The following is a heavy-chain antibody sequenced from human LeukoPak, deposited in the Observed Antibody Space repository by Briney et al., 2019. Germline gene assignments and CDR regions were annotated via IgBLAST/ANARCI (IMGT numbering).Heavy chain of an antibody. J-gene: IGHJ5*02. CDR2: IYHSGST. V-gene: IGHV4-39*07. Sequence: SETLSLTCTVSGGSISSSSYYWGWIRQPPGKGLEWIGSIYHSGSTYYNPSLKSRVTISVDTSKNQFSLKLSSVTAADTAVYYCARNANRYCSGGSCPSGDWFDPWGQGTLVTVSS. D-gene: IGHD2-15*01. CDR3: ARNANRYCSGGSCPSGDWFDP. CDR1: GGSISSSSYY.